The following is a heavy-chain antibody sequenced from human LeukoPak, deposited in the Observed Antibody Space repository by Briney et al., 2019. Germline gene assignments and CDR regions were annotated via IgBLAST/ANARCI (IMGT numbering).Heavy chain of an antibody. V-gene: IGHV4-61*10. CDR3: ARVAPTTIVVVPAAMFYWFDP. CDR2: IYTSGST. D-gene: IGHD2-2*01. J-gene: IGHJ5*02. CDR1: GASVNSGNYY. Sequence: SETLSLTCTVSGASVNSGNYYWTWIRQPAGKRLEWIGRIYTSGSTNYNPSLKSRVTISVDTSKNQFSLKLSSVTAADTAVYYCARVAPTTIVVVPAAMFYWFDPWGQGTLVTVSS.